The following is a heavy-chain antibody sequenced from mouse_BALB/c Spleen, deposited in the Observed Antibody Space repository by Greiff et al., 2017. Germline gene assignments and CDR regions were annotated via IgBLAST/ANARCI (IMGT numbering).Heavy chain of an antibody. D-gene: IGHD2-4*01. CDR2: INPSTGYT. CDR1: GYTFTSYW. J-gene: IGHJ3*01. Sequence: VKLQESGAELAKPGASVKMSCKASGYTFTSYWMHWVKQRPGQGLEWIGYINPSTGYTEYNQKFKDKATLTADKSSSTAYMQLSSLTSEDSAVYYCARSATMIAYWGQGTLVTVSA. CDR3: ARSATMIAY. V-gene: IGHV1-7*01.